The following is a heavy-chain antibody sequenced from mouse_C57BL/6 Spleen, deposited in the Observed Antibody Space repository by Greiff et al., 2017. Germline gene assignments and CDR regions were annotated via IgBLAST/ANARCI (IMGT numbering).Heavy chain of an antibody. Sequence: EVQLVESGGGLVKPGGSLKLSCAASGFTFSDYGMHWVRQAPEKGLEWVAYISSGSSTIYYADTVKGRFTISRDNAKNTLFLQMTSLRSEDTAMYYCARPMRYGSSDLFDYWGQGTTLTVSS. D-gene: IGHD1-1*01. V-gene: IGHV5-17*01. CDR3: ARPMRYGSSDLFDY. J-gene: IGHJ2*01. CDR1: GFTFSDYG. CDR2: ISSGSSTI.